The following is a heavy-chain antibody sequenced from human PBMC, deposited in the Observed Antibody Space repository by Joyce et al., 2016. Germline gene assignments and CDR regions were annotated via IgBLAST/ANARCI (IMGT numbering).Heavy chain of an antibody. V-gene: IGHV1-24*01. D-gene: IGHD1-1*01. Sequence: VQLVQSGTQVKRRGASVKMSCKVSDTSRNDVNINWVRQTPGKGLECRGSYDPEEGEINYAQKYQGSIMMIEDSSTNTATMELNSLTSEDTAVYWCAGLGHNGNYGLDLWGQGTTVSVSS. CDR3: AGLGHNGNYGLDL. CDR2: YDPEEGEI. CDR1: DTSRNDVN. J-gene: IGHJ6*02.